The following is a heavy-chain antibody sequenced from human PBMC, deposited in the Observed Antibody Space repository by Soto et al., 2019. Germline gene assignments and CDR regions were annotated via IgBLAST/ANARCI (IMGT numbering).Heavy chain of an antibody. J-gene: IGHJ4*02. Sequence: SETLSLTCTVSGGSISSYYWSWIRQPPEKGLEWIGYIYYSGSTNYNPSLKSRVTISVDTSKNQFSLKLSSVTAADTAVYYCARAYYYDSSGYPSPLDYWGQGTLVTAPQ. CDR3: ARAYYYDSSGYPSPLDY. CDR1: GGSISSYY. D-gene: IGHD3-22*01. CDR2: IYYSGST. V-gene: IGHV4-59*01.